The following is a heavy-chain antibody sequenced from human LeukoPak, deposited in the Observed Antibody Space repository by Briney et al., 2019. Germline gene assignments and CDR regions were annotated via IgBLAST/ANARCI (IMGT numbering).Heavy chain of an antibody. CDR2: INHSGST. CDR1: GGSFSGYY. CDR3: ARGPIAVAGQFDY. Sequence: SETLSLTCAVYGGSFSGYYWSWIRQPPGKGLEWIGEINHSGSTNYNPSLKSRVTISVDTSKNQFSLKLSSVTAADTAVYYCARGPIAVAGQFDYWGQGTLVTVSS. D-gene: IGHD6-19*01. J-gene: IGHJ4*02. V-gene: IGHV4-34*01.